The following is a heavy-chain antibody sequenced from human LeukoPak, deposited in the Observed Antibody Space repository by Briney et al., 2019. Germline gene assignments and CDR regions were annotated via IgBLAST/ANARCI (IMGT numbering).Heavy chain of an antibody. D-gene: IGHD2-15*01. CDR2: ISYDGSNK. CDR3: ASAATVVARFDY. CDR1: RFTFSSYA. V-gene: IGHV3-30-3*01. Sequence: PGGSLRLSCAASRFTFSSYAMHWVRQAPXXXXEWVAVISYDGSNKFYADSVKGRFTISRDNSKNTLYLQVNSLRAEDTAVYYCASAATVVARFDYWGQGTLVTVSS. J-gene: IGHJ4*02.